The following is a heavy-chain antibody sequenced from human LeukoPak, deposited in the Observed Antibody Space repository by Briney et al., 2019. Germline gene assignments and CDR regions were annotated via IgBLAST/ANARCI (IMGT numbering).Heavy chain of an antibody. J-gene: IGHJ4*02. D-gene: IGHD4/OR15-4a*01. CDR1: GFTFNSHA. CDR3: ANEVRPNDY. Sequence: GGSLRLSCAVSGFTFNSHAMCWVRQAPGKGLEWVSSIDISGGSTYYADSVKGRFTISRDNSKNTLYLQMNSLRGEDTALYFCANEVRPNDYWGQGTLVSVSS. V-gene: IGHV3-23*01. CDR2: IDISGGST.